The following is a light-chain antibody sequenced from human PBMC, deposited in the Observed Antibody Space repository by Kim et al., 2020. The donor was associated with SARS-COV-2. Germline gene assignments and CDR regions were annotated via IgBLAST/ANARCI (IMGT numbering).Light chain of an antibody. CDR3: ASWDDTLNSQL. V-gene: IGLV1-47*01. CDR2: RND. Sequence: GQTVTISCSGGRANIGNNFVFWYRQLPGAAPRLLMDRNDQRPSGVPDRISGSKSGTSASLAISDLRSEDEADYFCASWDDTLNSQLFGGGTKVTVL. J-gene: IGLJ3*02. CDR1: RANIGNNF.